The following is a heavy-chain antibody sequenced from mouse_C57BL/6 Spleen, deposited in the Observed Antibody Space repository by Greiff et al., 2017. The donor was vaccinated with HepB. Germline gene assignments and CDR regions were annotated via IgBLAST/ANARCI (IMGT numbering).Heavy chain of an antibody. CDR2: IDPSDSET. CDR1: GYTFTSYW. CDR3: ARSDYYGSSIP. Sequence: VQLQQSGAELVRPGSSVKLSCKASGYTFTSYWMHWVKQRPIQGLEWIGNIDPSDSETHYNQKFKDKATLTVDKSSSTAYMQLSSLTSEDSAVYSCARSDYYGSSIPWGQGTLVTVSA. D-gene: IGHD1-1*01. V-gene: IGHV1-52*01. J-gene: IGHJ3*01.